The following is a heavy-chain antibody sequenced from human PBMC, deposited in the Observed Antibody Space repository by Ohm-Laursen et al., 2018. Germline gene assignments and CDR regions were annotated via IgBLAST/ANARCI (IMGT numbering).Heavy chain of an antibody. CDR3: ARVGAHAGDY. Sequence: SLRLSCTASGFTFSSYEMNWVRQAPGKGLEWVSYISSSGSTIYYADSVKGRFTISRDNAKNSLYLQMNSLRAEDTAVYYCARVGAHAGDYWGQGTLVTVSS. V-gene: IGHV3-48*03. D-gene: IGHD3-16*01. J-gene: IGHJ4*02. CDR1: GFTFSSYE. CDR2: ISSSGSTI.